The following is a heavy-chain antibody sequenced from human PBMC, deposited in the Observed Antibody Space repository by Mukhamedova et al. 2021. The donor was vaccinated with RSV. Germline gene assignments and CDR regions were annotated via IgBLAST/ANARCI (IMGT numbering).Heavy chain of an antibody. Sequence: GKGLEWVAYVSGTGTYIYYADSLKGRLTISRDNAKNSLFLEMSSLSAEDTAVYYCAREYCTTTNCYRDLEHWGQGTLVTVSS. CDR2: VSGTGTYI. V-gene: IGHV3-21*01. CDR3: AREYCTTTNCYRDLEH. D-gene: IGHD2-2*02. J-gene: IGHJ1*01.